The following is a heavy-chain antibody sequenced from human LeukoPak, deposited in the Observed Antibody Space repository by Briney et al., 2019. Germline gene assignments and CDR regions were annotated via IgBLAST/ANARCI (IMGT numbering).Heavy chain of an antibody. CDR1: GFTFSSYG. CDR2: IWYDGSNK. V-gene: IGHV3-33*01. Sequence: GRSLRLSCAASGFTFSSYGMHWVRQAPGKGLEWVAVIWYDGSNKYYADSVKGRFTISRDNSKNTLYLQMNSLRAEDTAVYYCARGTYWFDPWGQGTLVTVSS. D-gene: IGHD2-8*01. CDR3: ARGTYWFDP. J-gene: IGHJ5*02.